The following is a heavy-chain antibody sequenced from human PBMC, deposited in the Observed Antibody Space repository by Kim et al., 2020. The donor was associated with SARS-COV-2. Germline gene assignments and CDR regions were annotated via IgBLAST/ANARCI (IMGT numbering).Heavy chain of an antibody. V-gene: IGHV3-64D*06. J-gene: IGHJ4*02. CDR1: GFTFSFYA. Sequence: GGSLRLSCSASGFTFSFYAMHWVRQAPGKGLEFVSAISNYGSSTYYADSVKGRFTVSRDNSKNTLYLQMSSLRTEDTAVYYCLKDRLSSSWYFYAYWGQGNLVT. CDR2: ISNYGSST. CDR3: LKDRLSSSWYFYAY. D-gene: IGHD6-13*01.